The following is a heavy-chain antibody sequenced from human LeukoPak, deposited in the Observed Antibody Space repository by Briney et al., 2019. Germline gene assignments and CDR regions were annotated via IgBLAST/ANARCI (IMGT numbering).Heavy chain of an antibody. J-gene: IGHJ4*02. CDR3: AKVSVCYGCYLDY. V-gene: IGHV3-23*01. D-gene: IGHD3-16*01. CDR2: INGAGTNT. Sequence: HPGGSLRLSCAASGYTFSSHGLTWVRQAPGKGLKWVSTINGAGTNTYYAETVKGRFTISRDNSKNTLYLQMHSLRAEDTAIYYCAKVSVCYGCYLDYWGQGTLVTVS. CDR1: GYTFSSHG.